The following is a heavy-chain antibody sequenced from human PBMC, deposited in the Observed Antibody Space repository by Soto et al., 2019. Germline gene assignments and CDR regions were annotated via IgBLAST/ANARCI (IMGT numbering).Heavy chain of an antibody. V-gene: IGHV4-28*01. CDR3: ARREIQGPIDY. D-gene: IGHD1-26*01. CDR2: IYYSGTT. CDR1: GYSISSSNW. J-gene: IGHJ4*02. Sequence: SETLSLTCAVSGYSISSSNWWGWIRQPPGKGLEWIGYIYYSGTTYYNPSLKSRVTMSVDTSKNQFSLKLTSVTAVDTAVYCCARREIQGPIDYWGQGTMVTAS.